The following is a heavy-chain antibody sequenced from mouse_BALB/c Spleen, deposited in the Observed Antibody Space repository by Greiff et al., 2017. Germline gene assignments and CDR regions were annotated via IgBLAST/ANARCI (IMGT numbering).Heavy chain of an antibody. D-gene: IGHD1-1*01. Sequence: QVHVKQSGAELVRPGTSVKVSCKASGYAFTNYLIEWVKQRPGQGLEWIGVINPGSGGTNYNEKFKGKATLTADKSSSTAYMQLSSLTSDDSAVYFCAREATTVGGMDYWGQGTSVTVSS. J-gene: IGHJ4*01. CDR1: GYAFTNYL. CDR2: INPGSGGT. CDR3: AREATTVGGMDY. V-gene: IGHV1-54*01.